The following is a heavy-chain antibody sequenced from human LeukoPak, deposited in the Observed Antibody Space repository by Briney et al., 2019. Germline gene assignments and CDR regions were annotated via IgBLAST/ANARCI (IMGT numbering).Heavy chain of an antibody. CDR3: ARGAYCSGGSCYSFDY. V-gene: IGHV3-30-3*01. CDR1: GFTFSSYA. D-gene: IGHD2-15*01. Sequence: GGSLRLSCAASGFTFSSYAMRWVRQAPGKGLEWVEVISYDGSNKYYADSVKGRFTISRDNSKNTLYLQMNSLRAEDTAVYYCARGAYCSGGSCYSFDYWGQGTLVTVSS. CDR2: ISYDGSNK. J-gene: IGHJ4*02.